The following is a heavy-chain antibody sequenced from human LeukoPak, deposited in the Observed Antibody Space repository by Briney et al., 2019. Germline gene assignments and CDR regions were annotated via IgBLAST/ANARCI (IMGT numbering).Heavy chain of an antibody. Sequence: SETLSLTCTVSGGSISSGSYYWSWIRQPPGKGLEWIGSIYYNGDTYYNPSLKSRVTISFDTSESQVSLHLTSVTAADTAIYYCARGPNTSGNYRAFDIWGQGTMVTVSS. CDR3: ARGPNTSGNYRAFDI. CDR2: IYYNGDT. V-gene: IGHV4-39*07. J-gene: IGHJ3*02. D-gene: IGHD4-23*01. CDR1: GGSISSGSYY.